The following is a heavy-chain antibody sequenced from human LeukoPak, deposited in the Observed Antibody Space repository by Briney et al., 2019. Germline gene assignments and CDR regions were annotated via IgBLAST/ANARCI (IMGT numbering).Heavy chain of an antibody. J-gene: IGHJ3*02. V-gene: IGHV4-59*01. D-gene: IGHD3-10*01. Sequence: SETLSLTCTVSGGSISSYYWSWIRQPPGKGLEWIGYIYYSGSTNYNPSLKSRVTISVDTSKNQFSLKLSSVTAADTAVYYCARFRVLRGLITMVRGVYAFDIWGQGTMVTVSS. CDR3: ARFRVLRGLITMVRGVYAFDI. CDR1: GGSISSYY. CDR2: IYYSGST.